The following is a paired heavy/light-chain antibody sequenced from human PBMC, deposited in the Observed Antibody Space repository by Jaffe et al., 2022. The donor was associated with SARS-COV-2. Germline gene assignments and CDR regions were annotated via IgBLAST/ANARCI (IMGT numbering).Heavy chain of an antibody. J-gene: IGHJ4*02. CDR2: IYTSGSI. CDR1: GASISSGSCY. D-gene: IGHD4-4*01. Sequence: QVQLQESGPGLVKPSQTLSLTCTVSGASISSGSCYWSWVRQPAGKGLEWIGRIYTSGSIDYNPSLKSRVTISVDTSKNQFSLKLSSVTAADTAVYYCAREAEYCNPFRYWGQGTLVTVSS. CDR3: AREAEYCNPFRY. V-gene: IGHV4-61*02.
Light chain of an antibody. Sequence: DIQMTQSPSSQSASVGDRVFITCRASQSIITYLNWYQQRPGKAPELLIYAASNLQSGVPSRFSGSGSGTDFTLTISSLRPEDFATYYCQQSYKIPISFGQGTKLEIK. V-gene: IGKV1-39*01. CDR3: QQSYKIPIS. J-gene: IGKJ2*03. CDR2: AAS. CDR1: QSIITY.